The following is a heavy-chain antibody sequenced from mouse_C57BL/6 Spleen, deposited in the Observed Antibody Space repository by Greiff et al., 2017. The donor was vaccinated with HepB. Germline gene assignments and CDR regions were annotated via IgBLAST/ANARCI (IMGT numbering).Heavy chain of an antibody. D-gene: IGHD1-1*01. CDR2: IWTGGGT. Sequence: VKLMESGPGLVAPSQSLSITCTVSGFSLTSYAISWVRQPPGKGLEWLGVIWTGGGTNYNSALKSRLSISKDNSKSQVFLKMNSLQTDDTARYYCARNYYGSVDWYFDVWGTGTTVTVSS. CDR1: GFSLTSYA. CDR3: ARNYYGSVDWYFDV. V-gene: IGHV2-9-1*01. J-gene: IGHJ1*03.